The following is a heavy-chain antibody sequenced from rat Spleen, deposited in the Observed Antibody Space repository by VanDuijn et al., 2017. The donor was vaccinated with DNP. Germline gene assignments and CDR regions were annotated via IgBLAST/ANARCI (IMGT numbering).Heavy chain of an antibody. CDR2: ISAIGDRS. J-gene: IGHJ2*01. V-gene: IGHV5-20*01. Sequence: EVQLVESGGGLVQPGRSLKLSCGASGFTFSHYYMAWVRQTPKKGLEWVATISAIGDRSYYPDSAKGRFTISRDNAESSLYLQMNSLKSEDTATYYCSREHVRYLDYWGQGVIVTVYS. CDR1: GFTFSHYY. CDR3: SREHVRYLDY.